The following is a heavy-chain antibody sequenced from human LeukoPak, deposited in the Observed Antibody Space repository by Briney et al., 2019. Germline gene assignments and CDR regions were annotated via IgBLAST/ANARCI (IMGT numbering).Heavy chain of an antibody. V-gene: IGHV1-69*04. CDR3: AGDSNVEMATILPDY. CDR2: IIPILGIA. J-gene: IGHJ4*02. Sequence: GASVKVSCKASGGTFSSYTISWVRQAPGQGLEWMGRIIPILGIANYAQKFQGRVTITADKSTSTAYMELSSLRSEDTAVYYCAGDSNVEMATILPDYWGQGTLVTVSS. CDR1: GGTFSSYT. D-gene: IGHD5-24*01.